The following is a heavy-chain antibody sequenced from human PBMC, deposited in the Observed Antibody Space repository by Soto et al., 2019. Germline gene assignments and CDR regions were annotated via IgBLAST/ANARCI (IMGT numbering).Heavy chain of an antibody. CDR2: INPSGGST. V-gene: IGHV1-46*01. J-gene: IGHJ4*02. CDR1: GYTFTSYY. D-gene: IGHD3-22*01. CDR3: ARGGRMIVVVITPSDH. Sequence: ASVKVSCKASGYTFTSYYMHWVRQAPGQGLEWMGIINPSGGSTSYAQKFQGRVTMTRDTSTSTVYMELSSLRSEDTAVYYCARGGRMIVVVITPSDHWGQGTLVTVSS.